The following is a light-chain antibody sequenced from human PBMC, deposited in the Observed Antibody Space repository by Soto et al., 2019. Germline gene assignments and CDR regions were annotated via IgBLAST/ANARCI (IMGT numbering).Light chain of an antibody. Sequence: EIVLTQSPGTLSLSPGERATLSCRASQSVSSSYLAWYQQKPGQAPRLLIYGASSRATGIPDRFSGSGSGTDCTLTISRLEPEDFAVYYCQQYGSSPPGITFGQGTRLEIK. CDR1: QSVSSSY. CDR3: QQYGSSPPGIT. J-gene: IGKJ5*01. CDR2: GAS. V-gene: IGKV3-20*01.